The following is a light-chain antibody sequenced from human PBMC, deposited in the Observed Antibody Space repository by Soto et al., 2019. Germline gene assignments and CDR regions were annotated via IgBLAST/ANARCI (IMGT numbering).Light chain of an antibody. V-gene: IGLV3-21*04. CDR1: SIGTKS. CDR3: QAWDSSSDYV. CDR2: YDY. J-gene: IGLJ1*01. Sequence: SYELTQPPSVSVAPGETATITCGGNSIGTKSVHWYQQKPGQAPILVIYYDYNRPSGIPERFSGSNSGNTATLTISRVEAEDEADYYCQAWDSSSDYVFGTGTKLTVL.